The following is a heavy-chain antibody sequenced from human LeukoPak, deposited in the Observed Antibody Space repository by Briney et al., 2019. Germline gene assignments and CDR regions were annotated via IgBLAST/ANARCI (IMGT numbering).Heavy chain of an antibody. J-gene: IGHJ4*02. D-gene: IGHD2-2*01. CDR3: AKVQYQLPPARGPSIY. Sequence: GGSLRLSCAASGLTFSNYAVSWVRQAPTKGLEWVSPISGSGDGTFYADSVKGRFTIYRDYSKNILHLPMKALRAEDTAIYYGAKVQYQLPPARGPSIYWGQGTLVTVSS. CDR2: ISGSGDGT. CDR1: GLTFSNYA. V-gene: IGHV3-23*01.